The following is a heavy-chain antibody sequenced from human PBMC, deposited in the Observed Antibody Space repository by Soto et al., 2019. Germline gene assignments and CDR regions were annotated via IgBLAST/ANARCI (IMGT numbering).Heavy chain of an antibody. Sequence: ASVKVSCKASGYTFTSYYMHWVRQAPGQGLEWMGIINPSGGSTSYAQKFQGRVTMTRDTSTSTVYMELSSLRSEDTAVYYCARVHPLVILTGYYPDEPPHYGMDVWGQGTTVTVSS. J-gene: IGHJ6*02. CDR2: INPSGGST. V-gene: IGHV1-46*01. CDR1: GYTFTSYY. CDR3: ARVHPLVILTGYYPDEPPHYGMDV. D-gene: IGHD3-9*01.